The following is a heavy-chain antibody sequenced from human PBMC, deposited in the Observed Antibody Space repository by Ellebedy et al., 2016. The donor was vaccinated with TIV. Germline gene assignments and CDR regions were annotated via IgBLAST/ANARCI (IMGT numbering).Heavy chain of an antibody. D-gene: IGHD6-13*01. CDR2: FYYSGST. V-gene: IGHV4-59*01. CDR3: ARGIAAAGIFDF. Sequence: PSETLSLTCTVSGGSISSDYWNWIRQPPGEGLEWIGYFYYSGSTNYNPSLRSRFTISVERSKNQFSLKLSSVTAADRAVYYCARGIAAAGIFDFWGQGTLVTVSS. CDR1: GGSISSDY. J-gene: IGHJ4*02.